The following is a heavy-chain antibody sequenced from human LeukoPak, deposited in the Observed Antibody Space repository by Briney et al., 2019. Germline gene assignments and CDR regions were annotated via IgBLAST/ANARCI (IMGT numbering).Heavy chain of an antibody. Sequence: GASVKVSCKASGYTFTGHYMHWVRQAPGQGLEWMGWINPNSGGINYAQKFQGRVTMTRDTSISTVYMELRSLRSDDTAVYYCAREGIGSGSYVYYYYGMDVWGQGTTVTVSS. CDR1: GYTFTGHY. D-gene: IGHD3-10*01. CDR3: AREGIGSGSYVYYYYGMDV. CDR2: INPNSGGI. V-gene: IGHV1-2*02. J-gene: IGHJ6*02.